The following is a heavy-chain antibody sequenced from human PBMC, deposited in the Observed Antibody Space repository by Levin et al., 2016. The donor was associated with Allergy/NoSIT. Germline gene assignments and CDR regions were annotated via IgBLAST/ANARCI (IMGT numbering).Heavy chain of an antibody. CDR3: AKDGSGYSYGDFDY. CDR2: ISGSGGST. V-gene: IGHV3-23*01. D-gene: IGHD5-18*01. Sequence: WIRQPPGKGLEWVSAISGSGGSTYYADSVKGRFTISRDNSKNTLYLQMNSLRAEDTAVYYCAKDGSGYSYGDFDYWGQGTLVTVSS. J-gene: IGHJ4*02.